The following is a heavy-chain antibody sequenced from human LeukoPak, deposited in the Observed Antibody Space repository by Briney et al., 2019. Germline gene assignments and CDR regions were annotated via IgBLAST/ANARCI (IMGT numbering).Heavy chain of an antibody. V-gene: IGHV3-53*01. D-gene: IGHD3-10*01. CDR1: GFTVSNNY. Sequence: GGSLRLSCAASGFTVSNNYMSWVRQPPGKGLEWVSLIYSAGRTFYADSVKGRFTISRDNSKNTLYLQMNSLRAEDTAIYYCARGHEALGYWGQGTLVAVSS. CDR2: IYSAGRT. CDR3: ARGHEALGY. J-gene: IGHJ4*02.